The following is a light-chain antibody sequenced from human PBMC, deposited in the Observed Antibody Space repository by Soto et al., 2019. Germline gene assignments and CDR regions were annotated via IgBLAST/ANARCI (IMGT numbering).Light chain of an antibody. J-gene: IGKJ5*01. CDR1: QSVRSK. CDR3: QQRLSWPIT. Sequence: EIVMTHSPDTLSIFPGATMTLSCRASQSVRSKLAWYQQKPGQAPRLLIFDSSNRATGIPARFSGSGYGTDFTLSISSLEPEDFAVYYCQQRLSWPITFGQGTRLEIK. CDR2: DSS. V-gene: IGKV3-11*01.